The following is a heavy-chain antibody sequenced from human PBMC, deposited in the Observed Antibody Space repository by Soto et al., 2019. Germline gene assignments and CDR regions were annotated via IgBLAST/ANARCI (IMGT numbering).Heavy chain of an antibody. CDR2: IYPGDSDT. V-gene: IGHV5-51*01. CDR3: ARHPYDSSGYYYTAVPGLGTSLRAYYYYGMDV. D-gene: IGHD3-22*01. J-gene: IGHJ6*02. Sequence: EVQLVQSGAEVKKPGESLKISCKGSGYSFTSYWIGWVRQMPGKGLEWMGIIYPGDSDTRYSPSFQGQVTISADKSISTAYLQWSSLKASDTAMYYCARHPYDSSGYYYTAVPGLGTSLRAYYYYGMDVWGQGTTVTVSS. CDR1: GYSFTSYW.